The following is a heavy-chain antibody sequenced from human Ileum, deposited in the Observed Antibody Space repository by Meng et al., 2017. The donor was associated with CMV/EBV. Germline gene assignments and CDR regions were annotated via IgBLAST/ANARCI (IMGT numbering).Heavy chain of an antibody. CDR3: ARHRELELRREFDY. V-gene: IGHV1-69*05. J-gene: IGHJ4*02. Sequence: ATGGAFSRYAMSWVRQAAGQGLEWMGGIIPIYGTANYAQKFQGRVTITTDESTSTAYMELSSLRSEDTAVYYCARHRELELRREFDYWGQGTLVTVSS. CDR2: IIPIYGTA. CDR1: GGAFSRYA. D-gene: IGHD1-7*01.